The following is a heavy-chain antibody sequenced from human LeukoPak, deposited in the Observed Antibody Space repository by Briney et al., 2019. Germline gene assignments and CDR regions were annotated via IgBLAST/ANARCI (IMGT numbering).Heavy chain of an antibody. D-gene: IGHD5-18*01. Sequence: SETLSLTCAVYGGSFSGDYWSWIRQPPGKGLEWIGESNHSGNTNYNPSLKSRVTISGDKSKNQFSLKLSSVTAADTAVYYCAGQGHIGYTYGYWGQGTLVTVSS. V-gene: IGHV4-34*01. CDR3: AGQGHIGYTYGY. J-gene: IGHJ4*02. CDR2: SNHSGNT. CDR1: GGSFSGDY.